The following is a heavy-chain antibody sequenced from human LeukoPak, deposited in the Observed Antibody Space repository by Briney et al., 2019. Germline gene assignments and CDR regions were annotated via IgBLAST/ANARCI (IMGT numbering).Heavy chain of an antibody. CDR3: ARDDITIFGVVSFDY. V-gene: IGHV1-8*01. D-gene: IGHD3-3*01. J-gene: IGHJ4*02. CDR2: MNPNSGNT. CDR1: GYTFTSYD. Sequence: GASVKVSCKASGYTFTSYDINWVRQATGQGLEWMGWMNPNSGNTGYAQKFQGRVTMTRDTSISTAYMELSRLRSDDTAVYYCARDDITIFGVVSFDYWGQGTLVTVSS.